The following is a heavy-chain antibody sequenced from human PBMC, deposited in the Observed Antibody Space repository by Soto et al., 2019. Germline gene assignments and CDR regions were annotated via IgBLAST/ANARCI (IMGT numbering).Heavy chain of an antibody. CDR2: INPNSGGT. Sequence: ASVKVSCKASGYTYTGYYMHWVRQAPGQGLEWMGWINPNSGGTNYAQKFQGRVTMTRDTSISTAYMELSRLRSDGTAVYYCAMGEFSGSYHPYYFDYWGQGTLVTVSS. V-gene: IGHV1-2*02. D-gene: IGHD1-26*01. J-gene: IGHJ4*02. CDR1: GYTYTGYY. CDR3: AMGEFSGSYHPYYFDY.